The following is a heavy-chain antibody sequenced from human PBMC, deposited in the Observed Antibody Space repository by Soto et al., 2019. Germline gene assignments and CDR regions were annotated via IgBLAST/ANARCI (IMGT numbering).Heavy chain of an antibody. Sequence: SETQSLTCTVSGGSISSYYWSWIRQPPGKGLEWIGYIYYSGGTNYNPSLKSRVTISVDTSKNQFSLKLSSVTAADTAVYYCARVTYYYGSGSYYYYYGMDVWGQGTTVTVSS. J-gene: IGHJ6*02. CDR3: ARVTYYYGSGSYYYYYGMDV. CDR1: GGSISSYY. CDR2: IYYSGGT. D-gene: IGHD3-10*01. V-gene: IGHV4-59*01.